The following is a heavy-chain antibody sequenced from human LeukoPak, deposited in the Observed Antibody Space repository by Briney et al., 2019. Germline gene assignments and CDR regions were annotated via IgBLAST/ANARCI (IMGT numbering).Heavy chain of an antibody. D-gene: IGHD3-10*01. CDR2: INPNSGGT. CDR3: ARVGGDHGSWFDP. CDR1: GYTFTGYY. J-gene: IGHJ5*02. V-gene: IGHV1-2*04. Sequence: GASVKVSCKASGYTFTGYYMHWVRQAPGQGLEWMGWINPNSGGTNYAQKFQGWVTMTRDTSISTAYMELSRLRSDDTAVYYCARVGGDHGSWFDPWGQGTLVTVSS.